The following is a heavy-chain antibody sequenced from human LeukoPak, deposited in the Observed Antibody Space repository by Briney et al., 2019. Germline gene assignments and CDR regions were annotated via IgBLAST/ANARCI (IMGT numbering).Heavy chain of an antibody. CDR1: GGSISSSNW. D-gene: IGHD5-12*01. CDR3: AREGYSGYDHLFDY. V-gene: IGHV4-4*02. CDR2: IYHSGST. J-gene: IGHJ4*02. Sequence: SETLSLTCAVSGGSISSSNWWSWVRQPPGKGLEWIGEIYHSGSTNYNPSLKSRVTISVDKSKNQFSLKLSSVTAADTAVYYCAREGYSGYDHLFDYWGQGTLVTVSS.